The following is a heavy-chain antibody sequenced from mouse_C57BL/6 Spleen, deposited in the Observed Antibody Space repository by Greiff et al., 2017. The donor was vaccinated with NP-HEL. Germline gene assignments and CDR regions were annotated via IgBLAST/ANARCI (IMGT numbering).Heavy chain of an antibody. Sequence: VQLKQSGPELVKPGASVKLSCKASGYTFTDYNMHWVKQSHGKSLEWIGYINPNNGGTSYNQKFKGKATLTVNKSSSTAYMELRSLTSEDSAVYYCARDGYFFIEVPWYFDVWGTGTTVTVSS. J-gene: IGHJ1*03. CDR1: GYTFTDYN. CDR2: INPNNGGT. CDR3: ARDGYFFIEVPWYFDV. D-gene: IGHD2-3*01. V-gene: IGHV1-22*01.